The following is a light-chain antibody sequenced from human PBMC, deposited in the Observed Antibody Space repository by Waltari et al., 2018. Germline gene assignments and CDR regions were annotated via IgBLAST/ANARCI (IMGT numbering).Light chain of an antibody. J-gene: IGLJ3*02. Sequence: QSALTQPPSASASPGQSITISCTGISTDVAGYDPVFRYQQHPGKSPKPLIDEVTKRPSGLPDRFSGSKSDNTASLAVSGLQAEDEADYYCSSYAGGSSLMFGGGTKLTVL. CDR1: STDVAGYDP. V-gene: IGLV2-8*01. CDR3: SSYAGGSSLM. CDR2: EVT.